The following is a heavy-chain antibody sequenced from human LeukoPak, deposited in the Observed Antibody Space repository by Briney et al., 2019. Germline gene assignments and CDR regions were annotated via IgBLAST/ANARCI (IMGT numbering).Heavy chain of an antibody. CDR1: GFTVSSNY. CDR3: ARGMGAYDAFDV. D-gene: IGHD1-26*01. CDR2: MYSGGGT. Sequence: GGSLRLACVAAGFTVSSNYMKWVRQAPGKGLEWVSVMYSGGGTHYADSVQGRFTLSRDNSKSTLYLQMNTLRTEDTAVYYCARGMGAYDAFDVWGQGTMVTVSS. V-gene: IGHV3-66*02. J-gene: IGHJ3*01.